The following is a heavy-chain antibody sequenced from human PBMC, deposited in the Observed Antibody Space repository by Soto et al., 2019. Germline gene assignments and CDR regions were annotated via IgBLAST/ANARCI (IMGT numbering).Heavy chain of an antibody. Sequence: GGSLRLSCAASGFTFSGSAMHWVRQASGEGLEWVGRIRSQANSYAIAYAASVKGRLTISRDDSKNTAYLQMNSLKTEDTAVYYCTSLDYYDFWSGYSRPDYYYGMDVWGQGTTVTVSS. D-gene: IGHD3-3*01. CDR3: TSLDYYDFWSGYSRPDYYYGMDV. CDR2: IRSQANSYAI. CDR1: GFTFSGSA. J-gene: IGHJ6*02. V-gene: IGHV3-73*01.